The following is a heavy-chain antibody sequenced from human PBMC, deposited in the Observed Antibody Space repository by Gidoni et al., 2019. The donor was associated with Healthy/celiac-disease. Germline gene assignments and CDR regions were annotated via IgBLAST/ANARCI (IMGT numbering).Heavy chain of an antibody. Sequence: GFTFSSYSMNWVRQAPGKGLEWFSYISSSSSTIYYADSVKGRFTISRDNAKNSLYLQMNSLRDEDTAVYYCAREDGGSSWYVSWFDPWGQGTLVTVSS. J-gene: IGHJ5*02. D-gene: IGHD6-13*01. CDR3: AREDGGSSWYVSWFDP. CDR1: GFTFSSYS. CDR2: ISSSSSTI. V-gene: IGHV3-48*02.